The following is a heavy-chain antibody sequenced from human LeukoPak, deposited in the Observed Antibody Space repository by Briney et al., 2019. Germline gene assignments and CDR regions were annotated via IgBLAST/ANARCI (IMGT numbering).Heavy chain of an antibody. Sequence: SETLSPTCTVSGGSISSYYWSWIRQPPGKGLEWIGYIYTSGSTNYNPSLKSRVTISVDTSKNQFSLKLSSVTAADTAVYYCTTGYYYYMDVWGKGTTVTVSS. J-gene: IGHJ6*03. V-gene: IGHV4-4*09. CDR1: GGSISSYY. CDR2: IYTSGST. CDR3: TTGYYYYMDV.